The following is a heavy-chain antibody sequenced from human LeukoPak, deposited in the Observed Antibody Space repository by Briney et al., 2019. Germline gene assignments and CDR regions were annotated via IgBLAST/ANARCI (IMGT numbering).Heavy chain of an antibody. Sequence: GGSLRLSCAASGFTVSNNYMSWVRQAPGKGLEWVSVIYSGGSTYYADSVKGRFTFSRDNSKNTLYLQMNSLRAEDTAVYYCAIYNSGSYERGGLFDAFDIWGQGTMVTVSS. J-gene: IGHJ3*02. D-gene: IGHD1-26*01. CDR1: GFTVSNNY. V-gene: IGHV3-66*01. CDR3: AIYNSGSYERGGLFDAFDI. CDR2: IYSGGST.